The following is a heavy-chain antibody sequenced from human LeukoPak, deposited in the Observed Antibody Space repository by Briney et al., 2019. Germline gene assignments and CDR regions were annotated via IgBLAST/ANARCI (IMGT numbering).Heavy chain of an antibody. Sequence: GGSLRLSCAASGFTFSDWYVTWIRQAPGKGLEWVSYISSSGSTIYYADSVKGRFTISRDNAKNSLYLQMNSLRAEDTAVYYCASQTLSRLDYWGQGTLVTVSS. J-gene: IGHJ4*02. D-gene: IGHD2/OR15-2a*01. V-gene: IGHV3-11*01. CDR1: GFTFSDWY. CDR3: ASQTLSRLDY. CDR2: ISSSGSTI.